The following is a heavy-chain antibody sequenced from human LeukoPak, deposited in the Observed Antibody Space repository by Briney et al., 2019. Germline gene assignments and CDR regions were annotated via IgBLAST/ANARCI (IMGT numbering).Heavy chain of an antibody. Sequence: SETLSLTCAVYGGSFSGYYWSWLRQPPGRGLEWIGEINHSGSTNYNPSLKSRVTISVDTSKNQFSLKLSSVTAADTAVYYCARGLPGYSSSWYVNYWGQGTLVTVSS. V-gene: IGHV4-34*01. J-gene: IGHJ4*02. D-gene: IGHD6-13*01. CDR1: GGSFSGYY. CDR3: ARGLPGYSSSWYVNY. CDR2: INHSGST.